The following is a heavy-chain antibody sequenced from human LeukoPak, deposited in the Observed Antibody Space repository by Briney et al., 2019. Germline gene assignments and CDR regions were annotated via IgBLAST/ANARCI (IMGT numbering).Heavy chain of an antibody. V-gene: IGHV4-59*01. CDR2: MYYSGRT. CDR1: GGSISSYY. CDR3: ARGDNYGLTYFFDY. D-gene: IGHD5-24*01. Sequence: PSETLSLTCTVSGGSISSYYWSWIRQPPGKGLEWIGYMYYSGRTNYNPSLKSRVTISVDTSKNQFSLKLTSVTAADTAVYYCARGDNYGLTYFFDYWGQGTLVIVSS. J-gene: IGHJ4*02.